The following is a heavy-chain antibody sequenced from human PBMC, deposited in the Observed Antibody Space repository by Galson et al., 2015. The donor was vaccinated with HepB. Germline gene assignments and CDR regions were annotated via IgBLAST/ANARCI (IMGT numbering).Heavy chain of an antibody. CDR2: ISWNSGSM. CDR3: AKVGWVFGSGRPLYYFDY. CDR1: GFTFDDYA. J-gene: IGHJ4*02. V-gene: IGHV3-9*01. Sequence: SLRLSCAASGFTFDDYAMHWVRQAPGKGLEWVSGISWNSGSMGYADSVKGRFTISRDNAKNSLYLQLNSLRAEDTALYFCAKVGWVFGSGRPLYYFDYWGQGTLVTVSS. D-gene: IGHD3-10*01.